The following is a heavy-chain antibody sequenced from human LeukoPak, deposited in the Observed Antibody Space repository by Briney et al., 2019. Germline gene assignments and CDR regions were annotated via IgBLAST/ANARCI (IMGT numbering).Heavy chain of an antibody. J-gene: IGHJ5*02. V-gene: IGHV1-2*02. CDR1: GYGFTDFY. CDR2: INPNSGGT. CDR3: ARADRLHGGPYLIGP. Sequence: ASVKVSCKASGYGFTDFYMHWVRQAPGQGLEWMGWINPNSGGTNSAQKFQGRVTMTRDTSITTVYMEVSWLTSDDTAIYYCARADRLHGGPYLIGPWGQGTLVTVSS. D-gene: IGHD2-21*01.